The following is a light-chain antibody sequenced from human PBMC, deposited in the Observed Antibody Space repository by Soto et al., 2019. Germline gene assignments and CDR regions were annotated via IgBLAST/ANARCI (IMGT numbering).Light chain of an antibody. Sequence: AIQMTQSPSSLSASVGDRVIITCRASQAIRNDLGWYQQKPGKAPKLLIYTASTLQSGVPSRFSGSGSGADFSLTIRSLQPEDSATYYCLHAYSYPRTFGQGTKVEIK. CDR2: TAS. J-gene: IGKJ1*01. CDR1: QAIRND. V-gene: IGKV1-6*01. CDR3: LHAYSYPRT.